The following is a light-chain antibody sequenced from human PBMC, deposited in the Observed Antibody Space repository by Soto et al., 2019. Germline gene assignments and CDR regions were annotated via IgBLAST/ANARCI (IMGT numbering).Light chain of an antibody. Sequence: QSVLTQPPSVSGAPGQRVTISCAGSSSNIGAGYDVHWYQQLPGTAPKLLIYGNSNRPSGVPDRFSASSSGTSASLAITGLQAEDEADYYCQSYDSSLSGSVFGPGTKVTVL. CDR3: QSYDSSLSGSV. CDR2: GNS. V-gene: IGLV1-40*01. J-gene: IGLJ1*01. CDR1: SSNIGAGYD.